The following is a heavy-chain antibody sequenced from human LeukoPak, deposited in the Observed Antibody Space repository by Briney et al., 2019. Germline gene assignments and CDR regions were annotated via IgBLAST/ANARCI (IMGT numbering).Heavy chain of an antibody. CDR2: INSNGNKI. J-gene: IGHJ3*02. D-gene: IGHD1-26*01. Sequence: GGSLRLSCAASGFTFSSHAMNWVRQAPGKGLEWVSSINSNGNKIYYADSVKGRFTISRDNAKNSLYLQMNSLRAEDTAVYYCAREKWGLTDAFDIWGQGTMVTVSS. CDR1: GFTFSSHA. V-gene: IGHV3-21*01. CDR3: AREKWGLTDAFDI.